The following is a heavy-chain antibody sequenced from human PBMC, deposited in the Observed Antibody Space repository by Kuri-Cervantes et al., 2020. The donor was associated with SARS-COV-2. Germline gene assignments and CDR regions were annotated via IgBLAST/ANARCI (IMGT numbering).Heavy chain of an antibody. D-gene: IGHD4-17*01. Sequence: GSLRLSCTVSGGPISSYYWSWIRQPAGKGLEWIGRIYTSGSTNYNPSLKSRVTMSVDTSKNQFSLKLSSVTAADTAVYYCATYGEAFDIWGQGTMVTVSS. CDR3: ATYGEAFDI. V-gene: IGHV4-4*07. CDR1: GGPISSYY. CDR2: IYTSGST. J-gene: IGHJ3*02.